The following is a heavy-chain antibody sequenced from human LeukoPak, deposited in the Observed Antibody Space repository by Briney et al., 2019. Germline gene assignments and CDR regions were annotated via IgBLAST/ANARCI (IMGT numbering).Heavy chain of an antibody. J-gene: IGHJ3*02. D-gene: IGHD3-3*01. Sequence: SETLSLTCAVHGGSFSGYYWTWIRQPPGKGLEWIGYIYYSGSTNYNPSLKSRVTISVDTSKNQFSLKLSSVTAADTAVFYCARVASGYDVFDIWGQGTMVTVSS. CDR1: GGSFSGYY. CDR2: IYYSGST. CDR3: ARVASGYDVFDI. V-gene: IGHV4-59*01.